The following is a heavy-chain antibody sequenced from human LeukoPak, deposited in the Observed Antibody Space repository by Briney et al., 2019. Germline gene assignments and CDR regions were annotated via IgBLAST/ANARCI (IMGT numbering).Heavy chain of an antibody. CDR2: ISSSSSYI. Sequence: GGSLRLSCAASGFTFSSYSMNWVRQAPGKGLEWVSSISSSSSYIYYADSVKGRFTISRDNAKNSLYLQMNSLRAEDTAVYYCAKDRALEPADAFDIWGQGTMVTVSS. CDR1: GFTFSSYS. J-gene: IGHJ3*02. CDR3: AKDRALEPADAFDI. D-gene: IGHD1-1*01. V-gene: IGHV3-21*04.